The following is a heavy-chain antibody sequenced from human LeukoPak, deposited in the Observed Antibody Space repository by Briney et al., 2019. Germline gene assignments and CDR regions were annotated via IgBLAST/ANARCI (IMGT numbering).Heavy chain of an antibody. D-gene: IGHD4-17*01. V-gene: IGHV3-43*02. Sequence: GGSLRLSCAASGFTFDDYAMHWVRQARGKGLEWVSLISGDGTRTYYADSVKARFTISRDNSKNSLYLQMNSLRTADTALYYCAKVPDYGDFIFDYWGQGTLGTVSS. CDR1: GFTFDDYA. CDR2: ISGDGTRT. J-gene: IGHJ4*02. CDR3: AKVPDYGDFIFDY.